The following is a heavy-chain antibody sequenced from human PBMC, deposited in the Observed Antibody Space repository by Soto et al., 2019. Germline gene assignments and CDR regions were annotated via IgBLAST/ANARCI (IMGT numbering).Heavy chain of an antibody. CDR1: GWSFIGYY. J-gene: IGHJ6*03. D-gene: IGHD4-4*01. V-gene: IGHV4-34*01. CDR2: INHSGST. Sequence: SETLSLTCAVYGWSFIGYYWSWICHPPGKGLEWIGEINHSGSTNYNPSLKSRVTISVDTSKNQFSLKLSSVTAADTAVYYCARGRGYDYSNYYYYYMDVWGKGTTVT. CDR3: ARGRGYDYSNYYYYYMDV.